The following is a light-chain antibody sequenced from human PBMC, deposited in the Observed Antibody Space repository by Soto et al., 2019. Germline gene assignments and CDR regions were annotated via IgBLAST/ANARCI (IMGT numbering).Light chain of an antibody. V-gene: IGLV2-14*03. CDR3: ASFTSSSTVI. CDR1: SSDVDDFKY. CDR2: DVS. Sequence: QSALTQPASVSGSPGQSITISCNATSSDVDDFKYVSWYQQHPDKAPKVMIHDVSNRPSGVSNRFSGSKSGNTASLTISGLQTEDEADYYCASFTSSSTVIFGGGTKLTVL. J-gene: IGLJ2*01.